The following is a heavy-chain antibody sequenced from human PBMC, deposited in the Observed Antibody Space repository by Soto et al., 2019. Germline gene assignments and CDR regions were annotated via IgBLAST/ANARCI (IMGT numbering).Heavy chain of an antibody. V-gene: IGHV4-30-4*01. CDR2: IYYSGST. D-gene: IGHD3-22*01. CDR3: ARVLGYYDSSSIDP. CDR1: GGSISSGDYY. Sequence: SETLSLTCTVSGGSISSGDYYWSWMRQPPGKGLEWIGYIYYSGSTYYNPSLKSRVTISVDTSKNQFSLKLSSVTAADTAVYYCARVLGYYDSSSIDPWGQGTLVTVSS. J-gene: IGHJ5*02.